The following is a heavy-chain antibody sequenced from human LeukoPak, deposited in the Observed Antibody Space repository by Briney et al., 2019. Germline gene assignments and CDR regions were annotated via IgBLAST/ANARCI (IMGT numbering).Heavy chain of an antibody. CDR3: AKDRHGGQLVGATTLFDY. CDR2: ISISGGRT. V-gene: IGHV3-23*01. D-gene: IGHD1-26*01. CDR1: GFTFSSYA. Sequence: PGGSLRLSCAASGFTFSSYAMSWVRQAPGKGLEWASSISISGGRTHYADSAKGRFTISRDNSKNTLYLQMNSLRAEDTAVYYCAKDRHGGQLVGATTLFDYWGQGTLVTVSS. J-gene: IGHJ4*02.